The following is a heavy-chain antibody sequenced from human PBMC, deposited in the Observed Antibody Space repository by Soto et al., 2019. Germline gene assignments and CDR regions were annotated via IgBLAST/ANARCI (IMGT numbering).Heavy chain of an antibody. CDR3: ARGVGGYCISTSCDAFDI. J-gene: IGHJ3*02. V-gene: IGHV4-30-2*01. CDR2: IYHSGST. Sequence: SETLSLTCAVSGGSISSGGYSWSWIRQPPGKGLEWIGYIYHSGSTYYNPSLKSRVTISVDRSKNQFSLKLSSVTAADTAVYYCARGVGGYCISTSCDAFDIWGQGTMVTVSS. CDR1: GGSISSGGYS. D-gene: IGHD2-2*01.